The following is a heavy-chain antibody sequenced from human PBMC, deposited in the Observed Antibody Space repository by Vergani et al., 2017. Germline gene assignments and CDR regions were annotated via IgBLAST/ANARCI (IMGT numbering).Heavy chain of an antibody. J-gene: IGHJ4*02. CDR1: GFTFSSYG. V-gene: IGHV3-30*02. CDR3: AKDQVYSRQWLARRGYFDY. CDR2: IRYDGSNK. D-gene: IGHD6-19*01. Sequence: QVQLVESGGGVVQPGGSLRLSCAASGFTFSSYGMHWVRQAPGKGLEWVAFIRYDGSNKYYADSVKGRFTISRDNSKNTLYLQMNSLRAEDTAVYYCAKDQVYSRQWLARRGYFDYWGQGTPVTVSS.